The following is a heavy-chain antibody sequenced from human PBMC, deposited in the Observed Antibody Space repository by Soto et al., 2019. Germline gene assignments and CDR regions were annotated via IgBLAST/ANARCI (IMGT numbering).Heavy chain of an antibody. CDR2: IYTSASI. CDR3: ARDREAGYNFYYGMDV. V-gene: IGHV4-4*07. CDR1: GADINTYS. Sequence: SETLSLTCSVSGADINTYSWTSIRQPAGKGLEWIGRIYTSASINYNPSLKGRVTLSVDTSTNQVSLRLASVTAADTAIYYCARDREAGYNFYYGMDVWGQGTTVTVSS. J-gene: IGHJ6*02. D-gene: IGHD6-19*01.